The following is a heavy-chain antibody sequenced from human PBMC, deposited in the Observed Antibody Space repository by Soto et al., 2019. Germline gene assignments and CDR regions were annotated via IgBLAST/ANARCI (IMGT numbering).Heavy chain of an antibody. CDR3: ARGVRSGSYPDYCYAMDV. CDR2: INSDASST. V-gene: IGHV3-74*01. CDR1: GFTFNIYW. Sequence: EVQLVESGGGLVQPGGSLRLSCAASGFTFNIYWMHWVRQAPGKGLVWVSRINSDASSTNYADSVKGRFTISRDNAKNTXXLQMSSLRVEDTAVYYCARGVRSGSYPDYCYAMDVWGQGTTVTVSS. D-gene: IGHD1-26*01. J-gene: IGHJ6*02.